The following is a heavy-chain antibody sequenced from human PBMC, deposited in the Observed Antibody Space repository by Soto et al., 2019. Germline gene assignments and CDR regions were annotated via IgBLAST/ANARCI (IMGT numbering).Heavy chain of an antibody. CDR2: ISAYNGNT. D-gene: IGHD2-2*01. Sequence: APVEGSCKGSCFTFFSYGISWVGQAPGQRVEGVGWISAYNGNTNYAQKLQGRVTMTTDTSTSTAYMELRSLRSDDTAVYYCARGSVVLVPAANIHYYYYGMDVWGQGTTVTVSS. CDR1: CFTFFSYG. V-gene: IGHV1-18*01. J-gene: IGHJ6*02. CDR3: ARGSVVLVPAANIHYYYYGMDV.